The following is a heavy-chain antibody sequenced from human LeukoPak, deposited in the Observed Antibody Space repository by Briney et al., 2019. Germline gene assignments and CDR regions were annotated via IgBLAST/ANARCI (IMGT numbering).Heavy chain of an antibody. V-gene: IGHV4-59*01. CDR1: GGSISGKY. J-gene: IGHJ6*03. CDR3: ARAVQLERPPPLIDYYYMDV. Sequence: SETLSLTCTVFGGSISGKYWSWIRQTPGKGLEWVGYIYYSGTTKYNPSLKSRVTISVDTSKNQFSLKVRSVTTADTAVYYCARAVQLERPPPLIDYYYMDVWGKGTTVTVSS. D-gene: IGHD1-1*01. CDR2: IYYSGTT.